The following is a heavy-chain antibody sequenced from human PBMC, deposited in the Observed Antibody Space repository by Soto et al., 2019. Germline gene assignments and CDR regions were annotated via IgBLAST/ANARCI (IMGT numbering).Heavy chain of an antibody. CDR3: ATRGIVGPIY. CDR1: DGSINNGDW. CDR2: VYHNGNT. Sequence: QVQLQESGTGLVEPSGTLSLTCNVYDGSINNGDWCSWVRQPPGKGLEWIGEVYHNGNTNYNASLKSRVTVSVDKSRNQFSLRLTSVTHADTAVYYCATRGIVGPIYWGQGTLVTVSS. D-gene: IGHD1-26*01. J-gene: IGHJ4*02. V-gene: IGHV4-4*02.